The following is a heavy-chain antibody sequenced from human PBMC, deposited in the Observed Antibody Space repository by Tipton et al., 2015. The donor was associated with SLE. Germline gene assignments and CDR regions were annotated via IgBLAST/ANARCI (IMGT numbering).Heavy chain of an antibody. CDR2: IYHTGST. V-gene: IGHV4-59*12. CDR1: GDPITNFY. D-gene: IGHD3-9*01. J-gene: IGHJ4*02. Sequence: TLSLTCTVSGDPITNFYWGWIRQPPGKGPECIGYIYHTGSTRLNPSLESRVTMSVDTSKNQFSLKLSSVTAADTAVYYCARAGILTGYYPYFDYWGQGNLVTVSS. CDR3: ARAGILTGYYPYFDY.